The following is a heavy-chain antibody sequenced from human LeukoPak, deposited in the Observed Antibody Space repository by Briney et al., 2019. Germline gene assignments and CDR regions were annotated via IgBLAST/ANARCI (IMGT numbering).Heavy chain of an antibody. CDR1: GGSFSGYY. J-gene: IGHJ5*02. Sequence: SETLSLTCAVYGGSFSGYYWSWIRQPPGKGLEWMGEINHRGSTNYNPSLKSRVTISVDTSKNQFSRKLSSVPAADTAVYYCARGRGIAAAGTFDPWGQGTLVTVSS. CDR2: INHRGST. V-gene: IGHV4-34*01. CDR3: ARGRGIAAAGTFDP. D-gene: IGHD6-13*01.